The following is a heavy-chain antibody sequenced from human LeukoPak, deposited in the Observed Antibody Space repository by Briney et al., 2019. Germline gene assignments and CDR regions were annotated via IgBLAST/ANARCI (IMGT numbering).Heavy chain of an antibody. CDR2: IIPIFGTA. CDR3: ASSIAAALPLGY. Sequence: SVKVSCKASGGTFSSYAISWVRQAPGQGLEWMGGIIPIFGTANYAQKFQGRVTITADKSTSTAYMELSSLRSDDTAVYYCASSIAAALPLGYWGQGTLVTVSS. D-gene: IGHD6-13*01. V-gene: IGHV1-69*06. J-gene: IGHJ4*02. CDR1: GGTFSSYA.